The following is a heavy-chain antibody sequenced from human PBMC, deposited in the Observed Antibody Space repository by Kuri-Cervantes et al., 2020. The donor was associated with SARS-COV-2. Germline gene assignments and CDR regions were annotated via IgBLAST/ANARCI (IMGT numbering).Heavy chain of an antibody. D-gene: IGHD1-26*01. CDR1: GFTFSSYE. Sequence: LRLSCAASGFTFSSYEMNWVRQTPGKGLEWVSYISSTGDTKYYADSVKGRFTISRDNAKNSLYLQMNSLRAEDTAVYYCTRWRVGAKTWGQGTLVTVSS. CDR3: TRWRVGAKT. CDR2: ISSTGDTK. J-gene: IGHJ4*02. V-gene: IGHV3-48*03.